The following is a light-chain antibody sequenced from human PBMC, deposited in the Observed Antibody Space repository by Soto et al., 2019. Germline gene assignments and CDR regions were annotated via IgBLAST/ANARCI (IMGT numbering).Light chain of an antibody. CDR1: QSVSRK. CDR2: DTS. J-gene: IGKJ5*01. CDR3: QQYNHWRSIS. V-gene: IGKV3-15*01. Sequence: EVLMTQSQATVSVPPGERATLSCRASQSVSRKLAWYQHKPGQAPRLLIYDTSTRAADIPARFSGSGSGTDFTLTISSLQSEDFAVYYCQQYNHWRSISSGQGTRLEIK.